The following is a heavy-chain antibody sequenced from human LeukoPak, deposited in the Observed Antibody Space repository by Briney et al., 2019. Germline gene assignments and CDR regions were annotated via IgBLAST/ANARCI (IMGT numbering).Heavy chain of an antibody. J-gene: IGHJ4*02. CDR1: GGSITSSSYY. Sequence: SETLSLTCTVSGGSITSSSYYWGWIRQPPGKGLEWIGSIFYSGSTHYNPSLKSRVTISVDTSKTQFSLKLSSVTAADTAVYYCAKQQLVRCFDYWGQGTLVTVSS. CDR3: AKQQLVRCFDY. V-gene: IGHV4-39*01. CDR2: IFYSGST. D-gene: IGHD6-13*01.